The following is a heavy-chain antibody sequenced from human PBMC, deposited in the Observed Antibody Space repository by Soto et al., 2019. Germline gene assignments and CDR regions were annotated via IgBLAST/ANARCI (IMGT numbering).Heavy chain of an antibody. CDR1: GASVTSTGYY. V-gene: IGHV4-30-4*01. CDR2: ILHNANA. J-gene: IGHJ4*02. D-gene: IGHD6-19*01. Sequence: QVQLRESGPGLMRPSQTLSLTCTVSGASVTSTGYYWTWIRQSPGKGLEWLGNILHNANADYSPFLVTRLSISLDSSKSQFSLKLNSLSAADTAIYFCARVSAVSAEHYFDYWGQGALVTVSS. CDR3: ARVSAVSAEHYFDY.